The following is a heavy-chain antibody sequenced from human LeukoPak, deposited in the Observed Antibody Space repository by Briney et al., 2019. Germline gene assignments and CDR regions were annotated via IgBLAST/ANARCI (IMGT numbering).Heavy chain of an antibody. D-gene: IGHD2-2*01. CDR2: IWYDGSNK. CDR1: GFTFSSYG. Sequence: PGRSLRLSCAASGFTFSSYGMHWVRQAPGKGLEWVAVIWYDGSNKYYADSVKGRFTISRDNSKNTLYLQMNSLRAEDTAVYYCARGFGILGYCSSTSCPDLDYWGQGTLVTVSS. V-gene: IGHV3-33*01. J-gene: IGHJ4*02. CDR3: ARGFGILGYCSSTSCPDLDY.